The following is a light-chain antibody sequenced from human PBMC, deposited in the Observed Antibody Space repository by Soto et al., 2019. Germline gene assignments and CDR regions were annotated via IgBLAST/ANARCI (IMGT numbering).Light chain of an antibody. Sequence: EIVMTQSPATLSVSPGERATLSCRASQSVSSNLAWYQHKPGQAPRLLIYGASTRATGIPARFSGSGSGTEFTLTISSLQSEDFAVYYCQQYGSTPRVTFGQGTKLEIK. CDR2: GAS. J-gene: IGKJ2*01. CDR3: QQYGSTPRVT. V-gene: IGKV3-15*01. CDR1: QSVSSN.